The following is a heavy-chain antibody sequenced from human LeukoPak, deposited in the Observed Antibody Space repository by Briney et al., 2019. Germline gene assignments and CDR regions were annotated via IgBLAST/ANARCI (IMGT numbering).Heavy chain of an antibody. CDR2: IYSGGNT. D-gene: IGHD5-12*01. Sequence: PGGSLRLSCAASGFTFSSYWMSWVRQSPGKGLEWVSVIYSGGNTYYADSVKGRFTISRDNFKNMLYLQMDSLRAEDTAVYYCARASGYDYVAVDYWGQGTLVTVSS. J-gene: IGHJ4*02. CDR1: GFTFSSYW. CDR3: ARASGYDYVAVDY. V-gene: IGHV3-66*01.